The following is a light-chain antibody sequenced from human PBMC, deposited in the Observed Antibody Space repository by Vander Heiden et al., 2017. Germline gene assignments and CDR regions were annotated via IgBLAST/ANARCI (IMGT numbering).Light chain of an antibody. CDR1: SSDVGGYNY. CDR2: DVS. Sequence: QSALTQPASVSASPGQSITISCTGTSSDVGGYNYVSWYQQHPGKAPKLMIYDVSNRPSGVSNRFSGSKSGNTASLTISGLQAEDEADYYCSSYTSSSHVFGTGTKVTVL. CDR3: SSYTSSSHV. J-gene: IGLJ1*01. V-gene: IGLV2-14*01.